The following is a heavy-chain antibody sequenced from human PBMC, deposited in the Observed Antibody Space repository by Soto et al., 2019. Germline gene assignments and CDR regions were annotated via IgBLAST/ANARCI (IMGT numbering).Heavy chain of an antibody. CDR2: IYSGGST. V-gene: IGHV3-66*01. CDR3: AKDFHLTGYYSSYYFDY. CDR1: GFTVSSNY. D-gene: IGHD3-9*01. J-gene: IGHJ4*02. Sequence: GGSLRLSCAASGFTVSSNYMSWVRQAPGKGLEWVSVIYSGGSTYYADSVKGRFTISRDNSKNTLYLQMNSLRAEDTAIYYCAKDFHLTGYYSSYYFDYWGQGTLVTVSS.